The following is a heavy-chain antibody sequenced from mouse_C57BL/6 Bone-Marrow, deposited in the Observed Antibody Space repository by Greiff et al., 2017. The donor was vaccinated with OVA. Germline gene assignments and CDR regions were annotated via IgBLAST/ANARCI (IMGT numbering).Heavy chain of an antibody. D-gene: IGHD2-5*01. CDR1: GFTFSSYA. V-gene: IGHV5-4*01. Sequence: EVQGVESGGGLVKPGGSLKLSCAASGFTFSSYAMSWVRQTPEKRLEWVATISDGGSYTYYPDNVKGRFTISRDNAKNNLYLQMSHLKSEDTAMYYCARADYSNYDYAMDYWGQGTSVTVSS. CDR2: ISDGGSYT. CDR3: ARADYSNYDYAMDY. J-gene: IGHJ4*01.